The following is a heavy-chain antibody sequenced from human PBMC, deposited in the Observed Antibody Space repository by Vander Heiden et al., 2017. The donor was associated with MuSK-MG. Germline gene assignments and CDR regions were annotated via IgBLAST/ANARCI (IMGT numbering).Heavy chain of an antibody. CDR1: GFTVSSHY. J-gene: IGHJ4*02. V-gene: IGHV3-53*01. CDR3: ARGGDDYGDEKLDY. D-gene: IGHD4-17*01. Sequence: EVQLVDSGGGLIQPGGSLRLSCAASGFTVSSHYMSLVRQAPGKGLEWVSVIYSGGSTYYADSVKGRFTISRDNSKNTLYLQMNSLRAEDTAVYYCARGGDDYGDEKLDYWGQGTLVTVSS. CDR2: IYSGGST.